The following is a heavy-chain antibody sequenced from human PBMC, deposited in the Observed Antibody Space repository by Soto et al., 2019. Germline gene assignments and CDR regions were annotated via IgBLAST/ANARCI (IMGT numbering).Heavy chain of an antibody. CDR3: ARGDYGMDV. CDR2: ISSSSSTV. Sequence: EVQLVESGGGLVQPGGSLRLSCAASEFTFSSYTMNWVRQAPGKGLEWVSYISSSSSTVYYAVSVKGQFTISRDSAKNSLYLQMNSLRDEDTAVYYCARGDYGMDVWGQGTTVTVSS. V-gene: IGHV3-48*02. J-gene: IGHJ6*02. CDR1: EFTFSSYT.